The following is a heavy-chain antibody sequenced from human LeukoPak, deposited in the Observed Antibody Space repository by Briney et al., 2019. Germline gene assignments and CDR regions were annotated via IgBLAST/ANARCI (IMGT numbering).Heavy chain of an antibody. CDR3: AREGRCGGDCYYDY. CDR1: GFAFSSYD. D-gene: IGHD2-21*02. V-gene: IGHV3-13*04. Sequence: GSLRLSCAASGFAFSSYDMHWVRQATGKGLEWVSAIGTAGDTYYPGSVKGRFTISRDNSKNTLYLQMNSLRAEDTAVYYCAREGRCGGDCYYDYWGQGTLVTVSS. CDR2: IGTAGDT. J-gene: IGHJ4*02.